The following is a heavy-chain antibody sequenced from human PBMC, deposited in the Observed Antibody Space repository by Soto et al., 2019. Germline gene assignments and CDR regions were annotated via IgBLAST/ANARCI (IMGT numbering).Heavy chain of an antibody. CDR1: GFTFSSYS. CDR2: ISSSSSTI. D-gene: IGHD6-13*01. CDR3: ARHPERIAEIGWFDP. Sequence: EVQLVESGGGLVQPGGSLRLSCAASGFTFSSYSMNWVRQAPGKGLEWVSYISSSSSTIYYADSVKGRFTISRDNAKNSLYLQMNSLRAEDRDVYYCARHPERIAEIGWFDPWGQGTLVTVSS. V-gene: IGHV3-48*01. J-gene: IGHJ5*02.